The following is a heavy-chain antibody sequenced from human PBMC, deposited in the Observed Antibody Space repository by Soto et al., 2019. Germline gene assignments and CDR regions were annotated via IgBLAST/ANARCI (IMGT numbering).Heavy chain of an antibody. CDR3: AADPGYYYDSSGYYSPLH. V-gene: IGHV1-58*01. D-gene: IGHD3-22*01. J-gene: IGHJ4*02. CDR1: GFTFSSSA. Sequence: SVKVSCKASGFTFSSSAVQWVRQARGQRLEWIGWIVVGSSNRNYAQKFQERVTITRDMSTSTAYMELRSLRSEDTAVYYCAADPGYYYDSSGYYSPLHWGQGTLVTVSS. CDR2: IVVGSSNR.